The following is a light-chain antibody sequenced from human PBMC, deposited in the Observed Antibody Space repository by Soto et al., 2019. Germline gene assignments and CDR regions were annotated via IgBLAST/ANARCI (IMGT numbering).Light chain of an antibody. CDR3: QQYGSSPFT. CDR2: GAS. CDR1: QSVSSSY. J-gene: IGKJ5*01. Sequence: EIVLTQSPGTLSLSPGERATLSCRASQSVSSSYLAWYQQKPGQAPRLLIYGASSRATGIPDRFSGSGSGXXXTLTISRLEPEDFAVYYCQQYGSSPFTFGQGTRLEIK. V-gene: IGKV3-20*01.